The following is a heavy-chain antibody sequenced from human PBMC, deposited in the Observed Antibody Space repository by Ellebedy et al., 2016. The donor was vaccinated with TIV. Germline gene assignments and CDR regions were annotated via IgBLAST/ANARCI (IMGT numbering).Heavy chain of an antibody. V-gene: IGHV3-72*01. Sequence: GGSLRLSCAASGFTFSDFCMDWVRQAPGKGLEWVGRIRNRANSYTTDYAASVKGRFTVSRDDSKNSLYLQMNSLKTEDTAMYYCARTNYYGLDYWGQGILVTVSS. CDR1: GFTFSDFC. J-gene: IGHJ4*02. D-gene: IGHD4-17*01. CDR2: IRNRANSYTT. CDR3: ARTNYYGLDY.